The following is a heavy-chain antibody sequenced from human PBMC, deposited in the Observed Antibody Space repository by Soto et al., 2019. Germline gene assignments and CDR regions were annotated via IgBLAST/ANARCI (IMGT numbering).Heavy chain of an antibody. J-gene: IGHJ6*03. D-gene: IGHD4-17*01. CDR2: IKSKTDGGTT. V-gene: IGHV3-15*01. CDR1: GFTFSNAW. CDR3: TTDIDDYGDYEDPRSPDYMDV. Sequence: GGSLRLSCAASGFTFSNAWMSWVRQAPGKGLEWVGRIKSKTDGGTTDYAAPVKGRFNIPRDDSKNTRYLQMNSLKTVDTAVYYCTTDIDDYGDYEDPRSPDYMDVWGKGTTVTVSS.